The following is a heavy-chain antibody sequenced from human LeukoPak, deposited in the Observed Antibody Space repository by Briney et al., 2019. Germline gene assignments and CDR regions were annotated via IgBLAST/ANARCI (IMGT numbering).Heavy chain of an antibody. D-gene: IGHD1-20*01. CDR2: ISSNGGST. CDR3: AKAYNWNDGAFDI. CDR1: GFTFSSYA. V-gene: IGHV3-64*04. J-gene: IGHJ3*02. Sequence: GGSLRLSCSASGFTFSSYAMHWVRQAPGKGLEYVSAISSNGGSTYYADSVKGRFTISRDNSKNTLYLQMNSLRAEDTAVYYCAKAYNWNDGAFDIWGQGTMVTVSS.